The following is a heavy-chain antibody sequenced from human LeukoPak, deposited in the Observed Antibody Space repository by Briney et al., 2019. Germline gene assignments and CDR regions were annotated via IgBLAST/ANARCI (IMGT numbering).Heavy chain of an antibody. V-gene: IGHV1-69*13. CDR1: GGTFSSYA. CDR2: IIPIFGTA. Sequence: SVKVSCKASGGTFSSYAISWVRQAPGQGLEWMGGIIPIFGTANYAQKFQGRVTITADESTSTAYMELSSLRSEDTAVYYCARDSDSGYDYGGLPSGYYYMDVWGKGTTVTVSS. D-gene: IGHD5-12*01. CDR3: ARDSDSGYDYGGLPSGYYYMDV. J-gene: IGHJ6*03.